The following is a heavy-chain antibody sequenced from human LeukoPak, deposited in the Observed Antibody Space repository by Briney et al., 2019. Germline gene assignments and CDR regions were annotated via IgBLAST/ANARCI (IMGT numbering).Heavy chain of an antibody. V-gene: IGHV3-74*01. CDR3: AREDTTLVASSRLDY. J-gene: IGHJ4*02. Sequence: GGSLRLSCAASGFTISGHWMHWVRQGPGKGLVWVSRINSGGNSIAYADSVKGRFTISRDNANNMLYLQMNSLRAEDTAIYYCAREDTTLVASSRLDYWGQGTLVTVSS. D-gene: IGHD5-18*01. CDR1: GFTISGHW. CDR2: INSGGNSI.